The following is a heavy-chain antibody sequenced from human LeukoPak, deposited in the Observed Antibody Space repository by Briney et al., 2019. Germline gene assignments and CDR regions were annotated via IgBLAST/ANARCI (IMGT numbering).Heavy chain of an antibody. D-gene: IGHD3-10*01. CDR3: ARDPMVSLGDAFDI. CDR1: GGTFSSYA. Sequence: SVKVSCKASGGTFSSYAISWVRQAPGQGLEWMGRIIPILGIANYAQKFQGRVTITADNSTSTAYMELSSLRSEDTAVYYCARDPMVSLGDAFDIWGQGTMVTVSS. V-gene: IGHV1-69*04. J-gene: IGHJ3*02. CDR2: IIPILGIA.